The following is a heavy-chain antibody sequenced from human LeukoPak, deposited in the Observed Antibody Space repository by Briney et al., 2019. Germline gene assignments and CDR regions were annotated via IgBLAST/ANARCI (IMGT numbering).Heavy chain of an antibody. CDR2: ISGSGGST. J-gene: IGHJ4*02. CDR3: AKSATIAVAGRSPYYFDY. CDR1: GFTFSIYA. D-gene: IGHD6-19*01. Sequence: GGSLRLSCAAYGFTFSIYAMSWVRQAPGKGLEWVSAISGSGGSTYYADSVKGRFTISRDNSKNTLYLQMNSLRAEDTAVYYCAKSATIAVAGRSPYYFDYWGQGTLVTVSS. V-gene: IGHV3-23*01.